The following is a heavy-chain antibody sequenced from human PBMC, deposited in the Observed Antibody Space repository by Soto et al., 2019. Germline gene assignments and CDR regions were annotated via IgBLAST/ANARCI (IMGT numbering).Heavy chain of an antibody. CDR2: AYYSEST. CDR1: GASIRSSTYQ. CDR3: PRHRHWKVDY. D-gene: IGHD1-1*01. V-gene: IGHV4-39*01. Sequence: QLQLQESGPGLVKPSETLSLTCTVSGASIRSSTYQWGGIRQPPGRGLEWIGSAYYSESTDYNPCLKSRVTISVDTTKNQFSLKVSAVTAADTAVYYWPRHRHWKVDYGGQGTLVAVSS. J-gene: IGHJ4*02.